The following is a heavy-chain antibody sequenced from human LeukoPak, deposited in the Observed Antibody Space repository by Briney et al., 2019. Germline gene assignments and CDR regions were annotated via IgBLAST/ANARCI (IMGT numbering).Heavy chain of an antibody. Sequence: ASVKVSCTPSGYTFTRHAINWVRQVPGQGFESMGWISVDTGNPTYAQGFAGRFVFSLDTSVGTANLQISSLKPEDTAVYYCARDGYEYCSSTSCLDYWGQGTLVTVSS. J-gene: IGHJ4*02. D-gene: IGHD2-2*01. V-gene: IGHV7-4-1*02. CDR1: GYTFTRHA. CDR2: ISVDTGNP. CDR3: ARDGYEYCSSTSCLDY.